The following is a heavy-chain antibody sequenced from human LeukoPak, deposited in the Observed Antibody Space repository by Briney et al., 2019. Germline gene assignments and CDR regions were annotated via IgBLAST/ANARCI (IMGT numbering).Heavy chain of an antibody. Sequence: ASVKVSCKASGYSLTSYDINWVRQAPGRGLEWMGWMNPNSVNTGYAQKFQGRVTMTRNTSISTAYMELSSLRSEDTAVYYCATQGPGSAADYWGQGTLVTVSS. D-gene: IGHD6-13*01. J-gene: IGHJ4*02. CDR1: GYSLTSYD. CDR2: MNPNSVNT. CDR3: ATQGPGSAADY. V-gene: IGHV1-8*01.